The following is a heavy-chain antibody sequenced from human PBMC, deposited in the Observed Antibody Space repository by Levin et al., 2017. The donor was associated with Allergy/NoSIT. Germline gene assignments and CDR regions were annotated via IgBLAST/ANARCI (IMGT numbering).Heavy chain of an antibody. D-gene: IGHD3-16*01. J-gene: IGHJ3*02. CDR2: IYYSGST. V-gene: IGHV4-59*08. Sequence: SETLSLTCTVSGGSISSYYWSWIRQPPGKGLEWIGYIYYSGSTNYNPSLKSRVTISVDTSKNQFSLKLSSVTAADTAVYYCARRSTRLGGAFDIWGQGTMVTVSS. CDR3: ARRSTRLGGAFDI. CDR1: GGSISSYY.